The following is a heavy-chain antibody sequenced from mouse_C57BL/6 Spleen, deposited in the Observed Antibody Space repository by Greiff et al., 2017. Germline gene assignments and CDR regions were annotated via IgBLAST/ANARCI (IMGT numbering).Heavy chain of an antibody. CDR1: GFTFSDYG. CDR2: ISGGSSTI. J-gene: IGHJ4*01. CDR3: AKIYYYGSSYRDYAMDY. Sequence: EVQLVESGGGLVKPGGSLKLSCAASGFTFSDYGMHWVRQAPEKGLEWVAYISGGSSTIYYADTVKGRFTISRDNAKNTLFLQMTSLRSEDTAMYYCAKIYYYGSSYRDYAMDYWGQGTSVTVSS. V-gene: IGHV5-17*01. D-gene: IGHD1-1*01.